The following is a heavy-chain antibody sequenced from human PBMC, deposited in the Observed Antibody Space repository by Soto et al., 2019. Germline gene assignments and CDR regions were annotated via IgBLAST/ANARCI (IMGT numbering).Heavy chain of an antibody. CDR1: GYSISSGYY. D-gene: IGHD3-3*01. J-gene: IGHJ4*02. CDR2: FFYSENT. V-gene: IGHV4-38-2*01. CDR3: VRGRGYSTGYFDY. Sequence: PSETLSLTCAVSGYSISSGYYRGWIRQPPGRGLEWIGYFFYSENTYYNPSLKSRVTISVDSSKNHFSLNLNSVTAADSAIYYCVRGRGYSTGYFDYWGQGSQVTVSS.